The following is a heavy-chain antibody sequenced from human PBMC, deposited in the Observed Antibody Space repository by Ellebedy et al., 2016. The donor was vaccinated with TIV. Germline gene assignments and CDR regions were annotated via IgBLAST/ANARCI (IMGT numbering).Heavy chain of an antibody. J-gene: IGHJ5*02. Sequence: AASVKVSCKASGVTFSRYAVSWVRQAPGQGLEWMGTLIPMYGKTHYEQKLQGRVTIAADESTNTAFMELSSLKSEDTSIYYCARGEYRNWFDPWGQGTLVTVSS. CDR2: LIPMYGKT. V-gene: IGHV1-69*13. D-gene: IGHD3-10*01. CDR1: GVTFSRYA. CDR3: ARGEYRNWFDP.